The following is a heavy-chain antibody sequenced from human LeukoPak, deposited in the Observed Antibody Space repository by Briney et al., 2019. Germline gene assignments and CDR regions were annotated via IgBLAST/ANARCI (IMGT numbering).Heavy chain of an antibody. V-gene: IGHV4-30-2*01. D-gene: IGHD6-6*01. CDR3: ARDGSLGIAARPEAFDI. CDR1: GGSISSGGYY. J-gene: IGHJ3*02. CDR2: IYHSGST. Sequence: PSETLSLTCTVSGGSISSGGYYWSWIRQPPGKGLEWIGYIYHSGSTYYNPSLKSRVTISVDRSKNQFSLKLSSVTAADTAVYYCARDGSLGIAARPEAFDIWGQGTMVTVSS.